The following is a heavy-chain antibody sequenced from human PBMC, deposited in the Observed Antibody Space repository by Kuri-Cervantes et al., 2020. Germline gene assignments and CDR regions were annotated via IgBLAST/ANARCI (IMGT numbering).Heavy chain of an antibody. CDR2: ISWDGGST. CDR1: GFTFDDYT. CDR3: ARGTVTTGIYYFDY. D-gene: IGHD4-17*01. Sequence: GGSLRLSCAASGFTFDDYTMHWVRQAPGKGLEWVSLISWDGGSTYYADSVKGRFTISRDNSKNSLYLQMNSLRTEDTALYYCARGTVTTGIYYFDYWGQGTLVTVSS. V-gene: IGHV3-43*01. J-gene: IGHJ4*02.